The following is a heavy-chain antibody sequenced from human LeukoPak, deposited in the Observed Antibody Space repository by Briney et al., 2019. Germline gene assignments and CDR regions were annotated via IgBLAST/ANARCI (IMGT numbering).Heavy chain of an antibody. V-gene: IGHV1-8*02. D-gene: IGHD6-13*01. CDR2: MNPNSGNT. J-gene: IGHJ4*02. CDR3: ARGLIADDY. Sequence: ASVKVSCKASGYTFTGYYMHWVRQAPGQGLEWMGWMNPNSGNTGYAQKFQGRVTMTRNTSISTAYMELSSLRSEDTAVYYCARGLIADDYWGQGTLVTVSS. CDR1: GYTFTGYY.